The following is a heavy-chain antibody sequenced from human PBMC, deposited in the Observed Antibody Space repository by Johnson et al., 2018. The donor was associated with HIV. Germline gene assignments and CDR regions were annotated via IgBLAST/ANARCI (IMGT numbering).Heavy chain of an antibody. J-gene: IGHJ3*02. CDR3: SLYCNGGDCSHAFDI. CDR2: IKQDGSEK. D-gene: IGHD2-21*02. CDR1: GFTFSSNY. Sequence: VQLVESGGGVVRPGGSLRLSCAASGFTFSSNYMTWVRQAPGKGLEWVANIKQDGSEKYYVGSVKGRFTISRDNAKNSLYLQMNSLRAEDTAVYYCSLYCNGGDCSHAFDIWGQGTMVTVSS. V-gene: IGHV3-7*01.